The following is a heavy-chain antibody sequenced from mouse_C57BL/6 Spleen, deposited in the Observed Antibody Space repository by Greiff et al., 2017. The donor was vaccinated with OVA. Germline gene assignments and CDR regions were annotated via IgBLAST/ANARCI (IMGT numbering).Heavy chain of an antibody. V-gene: IGHV3-6*01. CDR1: GYSITSGYY. CDR2: ISYDGST. CDR3: ASIYSEYLDY. Sequence: VQLKESGPGLVKPSQSLSLTCSVTGYSITSGYYWNWIRQFPGNKLEWMGYISYDGSTNYNPSLKNRISITRDTSKNQFFLKLNSVTTEDTATYYCASIYSEYLDYWGQGTTLTVSS. J-gene: IGHJ2*01. D-gene: IGHD2-4*01.